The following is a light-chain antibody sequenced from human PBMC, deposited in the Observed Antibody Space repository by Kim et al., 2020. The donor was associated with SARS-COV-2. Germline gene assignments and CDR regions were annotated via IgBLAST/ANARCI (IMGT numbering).Light chain of an antibody. J-gene: IGKJ2*04. CDR2: TVS. CDR3: QQYYSISCS. CDR1: HMVCAY. V-gene: IGKV1-8*01. Sequence: SAYTGDTVNISFRTSHMVCAYFAWDQRRPERTPIRLLYTVSTLHSRVPSRCRGSGSVTDFTLTISCLQSEDFATYYCQQYYSISCSFGQGTELGI.